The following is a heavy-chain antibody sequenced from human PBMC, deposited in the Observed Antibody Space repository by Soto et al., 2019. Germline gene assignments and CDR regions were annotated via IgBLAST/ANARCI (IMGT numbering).Heavy chain of an antibody. CDR3: TTDEADNGNDGDFDY. Sequence: EVPLVESGGGLVKPGGSLRLSCAASGLPLSKAWMSWVRQAPGKGLEWVGRIKNKRTTDYAAPVRDRFTISRDDSQNMVYLQMDSLKTEDTAVYYCTTDEADNGNDGDFDYWGQGTLVTVSS. CDR1: GLPLSKAW. D-gene: IGHD1-1*01. CDR2: IKNKRTT. J-gene: IGHJ4*02. V-gene: IGHV3-15*01.